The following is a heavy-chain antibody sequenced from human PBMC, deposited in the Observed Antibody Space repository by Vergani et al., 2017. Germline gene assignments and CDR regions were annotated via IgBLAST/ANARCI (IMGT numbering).Heavy chain of an antibody. CDR1: GFTVSSNY. CDR3: AKYSGILWFGEAFDY. V-gene: IGHV3-53*04. CDR2: IYSGGST. D-gene: IGHD3-10*01. Sequence: EVQLVESGGGLVQPGGSLRLSCAASGFTVSSNYMSWVRQAPGKGLEWVSVIYSGGSTYYADSVKGRFTISRHNSKNTLYLQMNSLRAEDTAVYYCAKYSGILWFGEAFDYWGQGTLVTVSS. J-gene: IGHJ4*02.